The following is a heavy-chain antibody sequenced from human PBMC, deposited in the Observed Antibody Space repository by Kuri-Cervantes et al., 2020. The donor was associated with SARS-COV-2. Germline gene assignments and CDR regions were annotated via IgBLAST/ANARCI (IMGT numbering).Heavy chain of an antibody. D-gene: IGHD7-27*01. Sequence: GGSLRLACAASGFSFNNYGMHWVRQAPGKGLEWVASISYEGSNKHYADSVKGRFTISRDNAKNSLFLQVNSLRVEDTAVYYCAREKLGSDAFDIWGQGTMVTVSS. V-gene: IGHV3-30*03. CDR2: ISYEGSNK. J-gene: IGHJ3*02. CDR1: GFSFNNYG. CDR3: AREKLGSDAFDI.